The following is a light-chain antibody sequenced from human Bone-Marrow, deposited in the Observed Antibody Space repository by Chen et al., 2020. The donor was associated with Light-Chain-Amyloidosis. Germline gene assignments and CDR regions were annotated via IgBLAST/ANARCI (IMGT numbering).Light chain of an antibody. CDR1: SSDVGGDNH. Sequence: QSALTQPASVAGSPGQSITISCTGTSSDVGGDNHVSWYQQHPDKAPKLMIYEVTNRPSWVPDRFTGSKSDNTASPTISGLQTEDEADYFCSSYTLTNTLVFGSGTRVTVL. J-gene: IGLJ1*01. CDR3: SSYTLTNTLV. CDR2: EVT. V-gene: IGLV2-14*01.